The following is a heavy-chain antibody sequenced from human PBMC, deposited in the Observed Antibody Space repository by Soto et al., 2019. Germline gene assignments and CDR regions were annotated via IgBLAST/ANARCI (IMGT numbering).Heavy chain of an antibody. J-gene: IGHJ6*02. Sequence: QVQVVQSGAEVKKPGSSVKVSCKVSGGIFTNYAISWVRQAPGQGLEWLGGVIPLFDTAYYAQIFRGRLRVSGDGGTNPAYMALCGLTSADTGVYFCATVGHYDGYNFVPGMDVWGQGTTVTVS. V-gene: IGHV1-69*01. CDR1: GGIFTNYA. CDR3: ATVGHYDGYNFVPGMDV. D-gene: IGHD3-22*01. CDR2: VIPLFDTA.